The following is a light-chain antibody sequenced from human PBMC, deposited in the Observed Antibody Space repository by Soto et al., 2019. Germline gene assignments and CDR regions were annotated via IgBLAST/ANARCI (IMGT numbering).Light chain of an antibody. J-gene: IGKJ4*01. CDR2: DAS. CDR1: QGVSSSY. Sequence: EIVLTQSPGTLSLSPGERATPSCRASQGVSSSYLAWYQQKPGQAPRLLIYDASSRATGIPDRFSGSGSATDFTLTISRLESEDFAVYYCQQYGTSPPLTFGGGTKVDIK. V-gene: IGKV3-20*01. CDR3: QQYGTSPPLT.